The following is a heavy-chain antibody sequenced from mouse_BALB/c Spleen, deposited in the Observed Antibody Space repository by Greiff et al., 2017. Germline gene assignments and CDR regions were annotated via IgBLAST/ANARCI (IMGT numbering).Heavy chain of an antibody. V-gene: IGHV2-2*02. CDR2: IGSDGST. CDR1: GFSLTSYG. Sequence: VQLQQSGPGLVKPSQSLSITCTVSGFSLTSYGVHWVRQSPGKGLEWLGVIGSDGSTDYNAALISRLSISKDNSKSQVFFKMTSLQANDTAIYYCSKNRDYWGQGTSVTVSS. J-gene: IGHJ4*01. CDR3: SKNRDY.